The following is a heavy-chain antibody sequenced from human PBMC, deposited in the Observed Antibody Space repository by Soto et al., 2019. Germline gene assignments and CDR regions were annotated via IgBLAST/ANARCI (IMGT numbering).Heavy chain of an antibody. J-gene: IGHJ4*02. CDR3: AREDSIIIPAVSDF. V-gene: IGHV3-21*01. CDR2: IGKSYYT. D-gene: IGHD2-2*01. CDR1: GFAFNNYG. Sequence: GGSLRLSCTVSGFAFNNYGINWVRQAPGKGLEWVSSIGKSYYTYYSDSVKGRFSISRDNAKHSVSLQMNTLRVEDTAVYYCAREDSIIIPAVSDFWGQGTLVTVSS.